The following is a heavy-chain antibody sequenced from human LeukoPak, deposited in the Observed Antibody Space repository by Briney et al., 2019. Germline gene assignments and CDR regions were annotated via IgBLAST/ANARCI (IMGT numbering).Heavy chain of an antibody. CDR3: ARGESKRYSGYDYYVMDV. Sequence: KTSETLSLTCTVSGGSISSYYWSWIRQPPGKGLEWIGYINYRGSTNYNPSLKRRVTISVDTSKNQFSLKVSSVTAADTAVYYCARGESKRYSGYDYYVMDVWGQGTTVTVSS. D-gene: IGHD5-12*01. V-gene: IGHV4-59*01. J-gene: IGHJ6*02. CDR2: INYRGST. CDR1: GGSISSYY.